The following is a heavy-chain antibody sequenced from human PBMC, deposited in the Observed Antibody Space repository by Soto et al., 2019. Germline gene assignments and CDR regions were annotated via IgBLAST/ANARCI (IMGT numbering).Heavy chain of an antibody. D-gene: IGHD3-10*01. CDR3: AKADTGWFAP. Sequence: LKLSCAASGFTFGQFAMTWVRQAPGKGLEWVSTITGSSGSTTYTESVEGRFTISRDNSKNSLYLQMNNLRADDTAIYYCAKADTGWFAPWGRGTLVTVSS. J-gene: IGHJ5*02. V-gene: IGHV3-23*01. CDR1: GFTFGQFA. CDR2: ITGSSGST.